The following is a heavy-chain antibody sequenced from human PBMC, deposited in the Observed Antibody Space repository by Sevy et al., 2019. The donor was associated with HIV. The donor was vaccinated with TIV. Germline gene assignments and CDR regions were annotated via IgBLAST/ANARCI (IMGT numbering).Heavy chain of an antibody. V-gene: IGHV3-48*03. Sequence: GGSLRLSCAASGFTFSSYEMNWVRQAPGKGLEWVSYISNSGTTISYSDSVKGRFTISRDNATNSLYLQMNSLRAEDTAVYYCAGDLPPSATTVAHFDCWGQGTLVTVSS. D-gene: IGHD4-17*01. CDR1: GFTFSSYE. CDR2: ISNSGTTI. CDR3: AGDLPPSATTVAHFDC. J-gene: IGHJ4*02.